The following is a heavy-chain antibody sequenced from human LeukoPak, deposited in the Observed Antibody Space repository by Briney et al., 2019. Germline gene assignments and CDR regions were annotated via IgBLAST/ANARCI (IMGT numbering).Heavy chain of an antibody. Sequence: KSGESLKISCKGSGYSFTSYWIGRVRQMPGKGLEWMGIIYPGDSDTRYSPSFQGQVIISADKSISTAYLQWSSLKASDTAMYYCARRAYCGGDCYLDYWGQGTLVTVSS. V-gene: IGHV5-51*01. CDR2: IYPGDSDT. D-gene: IGHD2-21*02. J-gene: IGHJ4*02. CDR1: GYSFTSYW. CDR3: ARRAYCGGDCYLDY.